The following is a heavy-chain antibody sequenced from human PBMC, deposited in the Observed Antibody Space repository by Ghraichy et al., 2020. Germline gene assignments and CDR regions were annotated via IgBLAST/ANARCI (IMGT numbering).Heavy chain of an antibody. CDR3: AKESYYYGSGSYYGVDNGFDP. CDR2: ISGSGGST. V-gene: IGHV3-23*01. CDR1: GFTFSSYA. D-gene: IGHD3-10*01. Sequence: GGSLRLSCAASGFTFSSYAMSWVRQAPGKGLEWVSAISGSGGSTYYADSVKGRFTISRDNSKNTLYLQMNSLRAEDTAVYYCAKESYYYGSGSYYGVDNGFDPWGQGTLVTVSS. J-gene: IGHJ5*02.